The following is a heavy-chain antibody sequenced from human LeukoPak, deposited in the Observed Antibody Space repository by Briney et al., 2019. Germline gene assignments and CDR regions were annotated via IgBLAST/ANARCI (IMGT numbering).Heavy chain of an antibody. Sequence: SHTLSLTCTVAGGSISGYYWTWIRQPPGKRLEWIGYIYYSGGTNYNPSLKSRVTISVDTSKNQFSLKLSSVTAADTAVYFCARQVVAVAGTGYFDYWGQGTLVTVSS. CDR1: GGSISGYY. D-gene: IGHD6-19*01. CDR2: IYYSGGT. V-gene: IGHV4-59*08. CDR3: ARQVVAVAGTGYFDY. J-gene: IGHJ4*02.